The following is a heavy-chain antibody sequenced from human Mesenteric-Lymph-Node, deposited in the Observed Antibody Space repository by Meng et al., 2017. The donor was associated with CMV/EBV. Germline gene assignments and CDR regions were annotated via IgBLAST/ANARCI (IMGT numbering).Heavy chain of an antibody. Sequence: GESLKISCAASGFTFFTYGMHWVRQAPGKGLEWVTFIQHDGTNKYYADSVKGRFTISRDNSKNTLYLQMNSLRPEDTAVYYCTRSYYSGFFDYWGQGTLVTVSS. CDR1: GFTFFTYG. CDR3: TRSYYSGFFDY. CDR2: IQHDGTNK. D-gene: IGHD2-15*01. V-gene: IGHV3-30*02. J-gene: IGHJ4*02.